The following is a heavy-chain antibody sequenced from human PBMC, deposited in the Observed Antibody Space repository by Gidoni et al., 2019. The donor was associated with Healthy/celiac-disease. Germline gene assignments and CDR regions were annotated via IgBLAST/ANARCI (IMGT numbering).Heavy chain of an antibody. Sequence: EVQLVESGGGLVQPGGSLRLSCAASGFTFSSYSMNWVRQAPGKGLEWVSYISSSSITIYYADSVKGRFTISRDNAKNSLYLQMNSLRDEDTAVYYCARDLPSVVVVAGDAFDIWGQGTMVTVSS. CDR1: GFTFSSYS. D-gene: IGHD2-15*01. J-gene: IGHJ3*02. V-gene: IGHV3-48*02. CDR3: ARDLPSVVVVAGDAFDI. CDR2: ISSSSITI.